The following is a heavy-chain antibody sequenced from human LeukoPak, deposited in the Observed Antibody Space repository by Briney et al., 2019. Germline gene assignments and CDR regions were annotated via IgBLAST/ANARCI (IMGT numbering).Heavy chain of an antibody. CDR1: GGSISTSNYY. Sequence: PSETLSLTCTVSGGSISTSNYYWGWIRQPPGTGLEWIGRIYTSGSTNYNPSLKSRVTMSVDTSKNQFSLKLSSVTAADTAVYYCARVGQGYDSSGYYYMGYYFDYWGQGTLVTVSS. CDR2: IYTSGST. V-gene: IGHV4-39*07. J-gene: IGHJ4*02. D-gene: IGHD3-22*01. CDR3: ARVGQGYDSSGYYYMGYYFDY.